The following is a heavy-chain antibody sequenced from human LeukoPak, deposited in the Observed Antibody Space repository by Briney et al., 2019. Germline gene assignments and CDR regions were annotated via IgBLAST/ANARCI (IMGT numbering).Heavy chain of an antibody. CDR2: INPNSGGT. CDR1: GYTFTGYY. CDR3: ARDKSRYYYYYYMDV. V-gene: IGHV1-2*02. Sequence: GASVKVSCKASGYTFTGYYMHWVRQAPGQGLEWMGWINPNSGGTNYAQKFQGRVTMTRDTSISTAYMELSRLRSDDTAVYYCARDKSRYYYYYYMDVWGKGTTVTVSS. J-gene: IGHJ6*03.